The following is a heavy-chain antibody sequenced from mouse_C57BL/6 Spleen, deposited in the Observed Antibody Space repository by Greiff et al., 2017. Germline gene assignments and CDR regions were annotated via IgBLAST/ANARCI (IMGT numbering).Heavy chain of an antibody. CDR1: GYTFTSYG. CDR3: ARDRPFAY. V-gene: IGHV1-81*01. Sequence: QVQLQQSGAELARPGASVKLSCKASGYTFTSYGISWVKQRTGQGLEWIGEIYPRSGNTYYNEKFKGKATLTADKSSSTAYMELRSLTSEDAAVYFCARDRPFAYWGQGTLVTVSA. CDR2: IYPRSGNT. J-gene: IGHJ3*01.